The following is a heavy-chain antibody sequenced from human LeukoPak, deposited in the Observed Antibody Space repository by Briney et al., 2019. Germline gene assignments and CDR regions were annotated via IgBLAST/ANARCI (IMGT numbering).Heavy chain of an antibody. Sequence: PSETLSLTCTVSGGSISSGSYYWSWIRQPAGKGLEWIGRIYTSGSTNYNPSLKSRVTISVDTSKNQFSLKLSSVTAADTAVYYCARGPETTGIRDYYFDYWGQGTLVTVSS. V-gene: IGHV4-61*02. CDR3: ARGPETTGIRDYYFDY. CDR2: IYTSGST. CDR1: GGSISSGSYY. D-gene: IGHD6-13*01. J-gene: IGHJ4*02.